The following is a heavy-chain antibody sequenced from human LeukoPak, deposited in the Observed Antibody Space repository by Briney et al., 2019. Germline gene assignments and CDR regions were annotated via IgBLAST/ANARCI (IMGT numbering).Heavy chain of an antibody. CDR1: GGSISSSSYY. CDR3: ASSTNYDFWSGYYGFDY. Sequence: SETLSLTCTVSGGSISSSSYYWGWIPQPPGKGLEWIGSIYYSGSTYYNPSFKSRVTISVDTSKNQFSLKQSSVTAADTAVYYCASSTNYDFWSGYYGFDYWGQGTLVTVSS. CDR2: IYYSGST. V-gene: IGHV4-39*01. J-gene: IGHJ4*02. D-gene: IGHD3-3*01.